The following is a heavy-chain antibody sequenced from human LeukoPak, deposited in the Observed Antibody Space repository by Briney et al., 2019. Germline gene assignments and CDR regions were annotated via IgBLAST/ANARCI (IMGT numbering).Heavy chain of an antibody. D-gene: IGHD4-17*01. V-gene: IGHV3-74*01. Sequence: GGSLRLSCAASGFTLSNYWMYWVRQAPGKGLVWVSHINRDGSSATYADSVKGRFTISRDNAKNTAYLQMNSLRAEDTAVYYCARADGDYRNFDFWGQGTLVTVSS. CDR2: INRDGSSA. J-gene: IGHJ4*02. CDR1: GFTLSNYW. CDR3: ARADGDYRNFDF.